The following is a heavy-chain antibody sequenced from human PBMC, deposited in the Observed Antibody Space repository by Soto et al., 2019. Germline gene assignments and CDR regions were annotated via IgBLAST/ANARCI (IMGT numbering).Heavy chain of an antibody. J-gene: IGHJ1*01. CDR2: ISAYNGNT. CDR3: ARDRFGELSRGQFQQ. CDR1: GYTFTSYG. D-gene: IGHD3-10*01. Sequence: ASVKVSCKASGYTFTSYGISWVRQAPGQGLEWMGWISAYNGNTNYAQKLQGRVTMTTDTSTSTAYMELRSLRSDDTAVYYCARDRFGELSRGQFQQWGQGTLVTVSS. V-gene: IGHV1-18*01.